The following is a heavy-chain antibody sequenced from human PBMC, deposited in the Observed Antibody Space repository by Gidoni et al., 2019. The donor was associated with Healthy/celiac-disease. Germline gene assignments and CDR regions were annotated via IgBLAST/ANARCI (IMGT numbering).Heavy chain of an antibody. V-gene: IGHV1-8*01. D-gene: IGHD3-3*01. J-gene: IGHJ6*03. CDR2: MNPNSGNT. CDR3: ARVPYDFWSGFSYYYYYMDV. Sequence: QVQLVQSGAEVKKPGASVKVSCKASGYTFTSYDINWVRQATGQGLEWMGWMNPNSGNTGYAQKFQGRVTMTRNTSISTAYMELSSLRSEDTAVYYCARVPYDFWSGFSYYYYYMDVWGKGTTVTVSS. CDR1: GYTFTSYD.